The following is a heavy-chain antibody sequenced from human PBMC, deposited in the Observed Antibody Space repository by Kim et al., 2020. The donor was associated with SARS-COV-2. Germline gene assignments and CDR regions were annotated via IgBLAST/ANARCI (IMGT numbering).Heavy chain of an antibody. V-gene: IGHV1-46*01. J-gene: IGHJ4*02. CDR3: ATEREAAAGNFDY. D-gene: IGHD6-13*01. Sequence: YAQKFQGRVTMTRDTSTSTVYMELSSLRSEDTAVYYCATEREAAAGNFDYWGQGTLVTVSS.